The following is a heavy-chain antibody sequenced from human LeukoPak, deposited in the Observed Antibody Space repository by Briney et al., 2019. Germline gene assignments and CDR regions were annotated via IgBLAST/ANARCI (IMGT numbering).Heavy chain of an antibody. CDR1: GGTFSSYA. V-gene: IGHV1-69*13. D-gene: IGHD3-3*01. Sequence: SVKVSCKASGGTFSSYAISWVRQAPGQGLEWMGGIIPIFGTANYAQKFQGRVTITADESTSTAYMELSSLRSEDTAVYYCARSPRTTKYYDFWXXXLXXXFDPXXXXTLVTVSS. CDR2: IIPIFGTA. CDR3: ARSPRTTKYYDFWXXXLXXXFDP. J-gene: IGHJ5*02.